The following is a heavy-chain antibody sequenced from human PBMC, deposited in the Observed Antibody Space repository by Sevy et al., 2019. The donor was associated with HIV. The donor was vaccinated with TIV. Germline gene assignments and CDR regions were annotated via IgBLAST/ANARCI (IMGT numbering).Heavy chain of an antibody. CDR3: ARGTPTSLGYYYYYMDV. V-gene: IGHV4-59*01. J-gene: IGHJ6*03. Sequence: SETLSLTCTVSGGSISSYYWSWIRQPPGKGLEWIGYIYYSGSTNYNPSLKSRVTISVDTSKNQFSLKLSSVTAADTAVYYCARGTPTSLGYYYYYMDVWGKRTTVTVSS. CDR2: IYYSGST. D-gene: IGHD1-7*01. CDR1: GGSISSYY.